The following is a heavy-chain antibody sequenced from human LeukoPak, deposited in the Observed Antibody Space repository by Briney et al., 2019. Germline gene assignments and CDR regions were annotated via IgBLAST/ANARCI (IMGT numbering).Heavy chain of an antibody. D-gene: IGHD2-2*01. V-gene: IGHV3-64*01. CDR1: VFTFSHYA. CDR3: ARDSITVSVGAFDI. J-gene: IGHJ3*02. Sequence: GGSLRLSCAASVFTFSHYAMHWVRQAPGKGLEYVSAISSNGGSTYYANSVKGRFTISRDNSKNTLYLQMGSLRAEDMGVYYCARDSITVSVGAFDIWGQGTMVIVSS. CDR2: ISSNGGST.